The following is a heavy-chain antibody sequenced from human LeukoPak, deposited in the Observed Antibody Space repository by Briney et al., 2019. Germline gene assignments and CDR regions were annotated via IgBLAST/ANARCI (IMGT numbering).Heavy chain of an antibody. Sequence: GGSLRLSCAASGFTFSSYGMHWVRQAPGKGLEWVAVISYDGSNKCYTDSVKGRFTISRDNSKNTLYLQMNSLRAEDTAVYYCAKDVAAYYYDSSGYYARRGFDGYYFDYWGQGTLVTVSS. V-gene: IGHV3-30*18. J-gene: IGHJ4*02. D-gene: IGHD3-22*01. CDR2: ISYDGSNK. CDR1: GFTFSSYG. CDR3: AKDVAAYYYDSSGYYARRGFDGYYFDY.